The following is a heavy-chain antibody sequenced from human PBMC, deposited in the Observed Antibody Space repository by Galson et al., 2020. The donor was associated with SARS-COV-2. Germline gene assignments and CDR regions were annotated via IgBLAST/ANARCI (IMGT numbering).Heavy chain of an antibody. CDR1: GASISSRNYY. CDR2: IYYRQTT. D-gene: IGHD2-21*02. J-gene: IGHJ5*02. CDR3: ARGRHYGDCGGFIWFDP. Sequence: SETMSPTCTVSGASISSRNYYCGRIRQTPGKGLEWIGRIYYRQTTYYNTSPKSRVTISVDRSQSPFSLKFSSVTAADTATYDCARGRHYGDCGGFIWFDPWGQGALVTVS. V-gene: IGHV4-39*07.